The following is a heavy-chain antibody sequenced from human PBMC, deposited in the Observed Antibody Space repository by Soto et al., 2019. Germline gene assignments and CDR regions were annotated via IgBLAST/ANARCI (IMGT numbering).Heavy chain of an antibody. J-gene: IGHJ4*02. Sequence: PSETLSLTCTVSGGSISDYYWSWIRQPPGKGLEWIGYMYNSGSSNYNPSLKSRDTISGDTSKNQITLKLSSVTAADTAVYYCARAPATMYFDFWGQGTLVTVSS. CDR2: MYNSGSS. CDR3: ARAPATMYFDF. V-gene: IGHV4-59*01. D-gene: IGHD2-2*01. CDR1: GGSISDYY.